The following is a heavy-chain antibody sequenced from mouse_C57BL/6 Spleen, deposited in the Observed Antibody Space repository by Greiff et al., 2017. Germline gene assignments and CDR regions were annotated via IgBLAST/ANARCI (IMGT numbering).Heavy chain of an antibody. CDR1: GFTFSDAW. Sequence: EVKVEESGGGLVQPGGSMKLSCAASGFTFSDAWIDWVRQSPEKGLEWVAEIRNRANNHATYYAESVKGRFNISRDDSKSSVYLQMNSLRAEDTGIYYCTRPLYENNYYAMDYWGQGTSVTVSS. CDR3: TRPLYENNYYAMDY. V-gene: IGHV6-6*01. J-gene: IGHJ4*01. CDR2: IRNRANNHAT. D-gene: IGHD1-1*01.